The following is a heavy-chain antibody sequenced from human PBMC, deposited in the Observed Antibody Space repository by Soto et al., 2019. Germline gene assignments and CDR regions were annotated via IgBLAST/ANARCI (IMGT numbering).Heavy chain of an antibody. J-gene: IGHJ4*02. V-gene: IGHV5-10-1*01. Sequence: PGESLKISCNGSGYSFAGYWITWVRQKPGKGLEWMGRIDPSDSQTYYSPSFRGHVTISVTKSVTTVFLQWSSLRASDTAMYYCARQIYDSDTGPNLQYHFDSWGPGTQVPVYS. CDR3: ARQIYDSDTGPNLQYHFDS. CDR1: GYSFAGYW. CDR2: IDPSDSQT. D-gene: IGHD3-22*01.